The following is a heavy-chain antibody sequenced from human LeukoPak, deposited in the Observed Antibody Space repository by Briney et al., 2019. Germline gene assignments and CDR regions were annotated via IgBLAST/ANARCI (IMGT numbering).Heavy chain of an antibody. D-gene: IGHD5-18*01. J-gene: IGHJ4*02. V-gene: IGHV3-11*01. CDR1: GFNFSQYY. CDR3: ATIPGYRLFY. CDR2: ISISSRTI. Sequence: GGSLRLSCAASGFNFSQYYMSWIRQAPGEGLEWISYISISSRTIYYADSVKGRFTISRDNTKNSVYLQMNSLRADDTAVYYCATIPGYRLFYWSQGTRVTVSS.